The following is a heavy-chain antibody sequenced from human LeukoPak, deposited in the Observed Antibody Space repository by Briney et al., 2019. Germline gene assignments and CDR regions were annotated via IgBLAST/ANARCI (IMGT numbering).Heavy chain of an antibody. V-gene: IGHV3-74*01. Sequence: GGSLRLSCAASGFTFTGYWMHWVRQAPGKGLVWVSRINSDGSSTNYADSVKGRFTISRDNAKNTLFLQMNSLRAEDMAVYYCARNSASDYYFDYWGQGTLVTVSS. CDR3: ARNSASDYYFDY. CDR2: INSDGSST. J-gene: IGHJ4*02. CDR1: GFTFTGYW. D-gene: IGHD2-21*02.